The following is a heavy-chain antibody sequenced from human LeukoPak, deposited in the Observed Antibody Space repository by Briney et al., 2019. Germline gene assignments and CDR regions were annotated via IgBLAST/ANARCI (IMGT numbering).Heavy chain of an antibody. CDR1: GYSISSAYY. CDR2: LHYSGST. Sequence: PSETLSLTCTVSGYSISSAYYWAWIRQPPVKGLEWIGTLHYSGSTSYNPSLKSRLTMSLDTSKNQFSLKLTSVTAADTAVYYCARGFRGDNFDYWGQGTLLTVSS. CDR3: ARGFRGDNFDY. J-gene: IGHJ4*02. V-gene: IGHV4-38-2*02. D-gene: IGHD7-27*01.